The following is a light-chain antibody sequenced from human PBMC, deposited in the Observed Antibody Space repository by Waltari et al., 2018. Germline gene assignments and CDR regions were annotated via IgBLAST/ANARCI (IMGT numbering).Light chain of an antibody. CDR1: QDISNS. V-gene: IGKV1-NL1*01. J-gene: IGKJ4*01. CDR2: AAS. CDR3: QQYYSMPPT. Sequence: IQITQSPSFLSASVGDRVTITCRASQDISNSLAWYQQKPGKAPKLLLYAASILEVAVPSRFSGSGSGTDYTLTISSLQPEDFATYYCQQYYSMPPTFGGGTKVGIK.